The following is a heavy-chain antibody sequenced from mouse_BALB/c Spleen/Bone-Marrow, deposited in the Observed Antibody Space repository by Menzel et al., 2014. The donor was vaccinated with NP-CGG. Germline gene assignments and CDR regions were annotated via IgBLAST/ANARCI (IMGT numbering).Heavy chain of an antibody. J-gene: IGHJ2*01. Sequence: VQLQQSGAELVKPGASVKLSCTASGFNIKDTYMHWVKQRPEQGLEWIGRIDPANGNTKYDLKFQGKATITADTSSNTAYLQLSSLTSEDTAVYYCARYYYWVYFDYWGQGTTLTVSS. CDR1: GFNIKDTY. CDR2: IDPANGNT. CDR3: ARYYYWVYFDY. D-gene: IGHD1-1*01. V-gene: IGHV14-3*02.